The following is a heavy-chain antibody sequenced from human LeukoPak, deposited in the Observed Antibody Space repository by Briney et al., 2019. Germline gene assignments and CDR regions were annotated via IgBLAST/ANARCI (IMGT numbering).Heavy chain of an antibody. CDR1: GFTFSGFA. Sequence: GGSLRLSCAASGFTFSGFAMSWVRQAPGKGLEWVSGVSGSGASTYYADSVKGRFTISRDNSKNTLYLQMNSLRAEDTAVYYCAKTMGAIDHDYWGQGTLVTVSS. V-gene: IGHV3-23*01. D-gene: IGHD1-26*01. J-gene: IGHJ4*02. CDR3: AKTMGAIDHDY. CDR2: VSGSGAST.